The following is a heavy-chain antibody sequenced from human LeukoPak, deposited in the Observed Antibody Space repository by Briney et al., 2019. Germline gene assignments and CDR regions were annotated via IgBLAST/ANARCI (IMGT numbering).Heavy chain of an antibody. Sequence: GGSLRLSCAASGFRFSSYGMHWVRQAPGKGLEWVAVIWNDGSNKYYADSVKGRFTISKDNSKNTVYLQMNSLRAEDTAVYYCAREVPGYGSDPAYYGMDVWGKGTTVTVSS. D-gene: IGHD3-10*01. CDR2: IWNDGSNK. V-gene: IGHV3-33*01. CDR3: AREVPGYGSDPAYYGMDV. CDR1: GFRFSSYG. J-gene: IGHJ6*04.